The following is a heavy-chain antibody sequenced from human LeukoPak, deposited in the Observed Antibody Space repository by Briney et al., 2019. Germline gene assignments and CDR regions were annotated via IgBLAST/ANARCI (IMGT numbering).Heavy chain of an antibody. CDR2: INSDGGST. CDR1: GFTSSNYW. V-gene: IGHV3-74*01. D-gene: IGHD1-26*01. J-gene: IGHJ4*02. Sequence: GGSLRLSCAASGFTSSNYWMHWVRQDPLKGLVWVSRINSDGGSTGYADSVKGRFTISRDNAKNTLYMQMNSLRAEDTALYYCARGGTSGSLIYWGQGTLVTVSS. CDR3: ARGGTSGSLIY.